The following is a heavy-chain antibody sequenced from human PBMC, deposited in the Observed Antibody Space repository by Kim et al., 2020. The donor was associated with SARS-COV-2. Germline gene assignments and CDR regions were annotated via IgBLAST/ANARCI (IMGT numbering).Heavy chain of an antibody. CDR3: ARGSSSWYGFVDY. V-gene: IGHV3-30*04. J-gene: IGHJ4*02. CDR1: GFTFSSYD. CDR2: ISYDGSNK. D-gene: IGHD6-13*01. Sequence: GGSLRLSCAASGFTFSSYDMHWVRQAPGKGLEWVAVISYDGSNKYYADSVKGRFTISRDNSKNTLYLQMNSLGAEDTAVYYCARGSSSWYGFVDYWGQGTLVTVAS.